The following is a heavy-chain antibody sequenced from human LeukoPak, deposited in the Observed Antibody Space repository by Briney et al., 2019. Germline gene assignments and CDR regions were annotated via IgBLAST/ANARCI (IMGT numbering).Heavy chain of an antibody. CDR1: GFIYRSYN. Sequence: PGGSLTLSCAASGFIYRSYNMNWVRQARGKGLEGVSSISSSSSYIYYPDSVKGRFTISRASSKTTLYLQMSSLRTDDTAVYYCVGKTTGWSNTFDYWGQGTLVTVSS. V-gene: IGHV3-21*04. J-gene: IGHJ4*02. CDR3: VGKTTGWSNTFDY. CDR2: ISSSSSYI. D-gene: IGHD6-19*01.